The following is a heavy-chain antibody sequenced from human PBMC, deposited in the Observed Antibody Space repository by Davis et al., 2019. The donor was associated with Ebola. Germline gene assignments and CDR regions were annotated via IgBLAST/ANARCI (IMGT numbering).Heavy chain of an antibody. J-gene: IGHJ4*02. D-gene: IGHD1-26*01. CDR1: GGSFSGYY. CDR2: INHSGST. Sequence: SETLSLTCAVYGGSFSGYYWSWIRQPPGKGLEWIGEINHSGSTNYNPSLKSRVTISVDTSKNQFSLKLSSVTAADTAVYYCARQRSEWEPTDYWGQGTLVTVSS. V-gene: IGHV4-34*01. CDR3: ARQRSEWEPTDY.